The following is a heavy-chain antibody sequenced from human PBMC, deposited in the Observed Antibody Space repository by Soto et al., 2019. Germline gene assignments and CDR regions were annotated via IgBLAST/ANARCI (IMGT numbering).Heavy chain of an antibody. CDR2: INAGNGNT. V-gene: IGHV1-3*05. Sequence: QVQLVQSGAEEKKPGASVKVSCKASGYTFTGYAMHWVRQAPGQRLEWMGWINAGNGNTKYSQKFQGRVTITRDTSASKAYMELSSLRSEDTALYYCARAVAVAADFDYWGQGTLVTVSS. CDR3: ARAVAVAADFDY. CDR1: GYTFTGYA. J-gene: IGHJ4*02. D-gene: IGHD6-19*01.